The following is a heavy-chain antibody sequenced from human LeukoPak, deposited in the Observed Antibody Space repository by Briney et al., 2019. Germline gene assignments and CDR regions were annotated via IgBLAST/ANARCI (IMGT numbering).Heavy chain of an antibody. CDR3: AKSSIAARRGHFDY. D-gene: IGHD6-6*01. CDR1: GFTFSSFT. J-gene: IGHJ4*02. CDR2: ISGSGGST. Sequence: GGSLRLSCAASGFTFSSFTMTWVRQAPGKGLEWVSAISGSGGSTYYADSVKGRFTISRDNSKNTLYLQMNSLRAEDTAVYYCAKSSIAARRGHFDYWGQGTLVTVSS. V-gene: IGHV3-23*01.